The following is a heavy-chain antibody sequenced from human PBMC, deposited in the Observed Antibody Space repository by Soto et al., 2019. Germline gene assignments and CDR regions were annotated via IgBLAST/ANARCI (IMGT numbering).Heavy chain of an antibody. J-gene: IGHJ6*02. V-gene: IGHV4-34*01. CDR2: INDSGTT. CDR3: ARETSQNVYSHYGMDV. CDR1: VGSFIGFY. Sequence: SETLSLTCAIYVGSFIGFYWSWIRQPPGKGLEWIGEINDSGTTNYNPSLKSRVTISADTSKTHFSLRLTSVTAADTAVYYCARETSQNVYSHYGMDVWGQGTTVTVSS.